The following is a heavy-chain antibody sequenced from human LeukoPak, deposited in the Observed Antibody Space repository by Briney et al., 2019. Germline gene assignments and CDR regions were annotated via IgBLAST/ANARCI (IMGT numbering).Heavy chain of an antibody. V-gene: IGHV3-23*01. CDR3: AKERDGYNSLGLDY. Sequence: TGGSLRLSCAASGFTFSSYAMSWVRQAPGKGLEWVSAISGSGGSTYYADSVKGRFTISRDNSKNTLYLQMNSLRAEDTAVYYCAKERDGYNSLGLDYWGQGTLVTVSS. J-gene: IGHJ4*02. D-gene: IGHD5-24*01. CDR1: GFTFSSYA. CDR2: ISGSGGST.